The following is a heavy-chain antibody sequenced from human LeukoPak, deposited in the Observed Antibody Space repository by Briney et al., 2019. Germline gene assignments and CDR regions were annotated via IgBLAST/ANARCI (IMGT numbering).Heavy chain of an antibody. V-gene: IGHV3-30*02. D-gene: IGHD5-18*01. CDR1: GFTFSSYG. J-gene: IGHJ4*02. CDR2: TRYDGSNK. CDR3: AKDTPRGYNYGYFDY. Sequence: PGGSLRLSCAASGFTFSSYGMHWVRQAPGKGLEWVAFTRYDGSNKYYADSVKGRFTISRDNSKNTLYLQMNSLGAEDTAVYYCAKDTPRGYNYGYFDYWGQGTLVTVSS.